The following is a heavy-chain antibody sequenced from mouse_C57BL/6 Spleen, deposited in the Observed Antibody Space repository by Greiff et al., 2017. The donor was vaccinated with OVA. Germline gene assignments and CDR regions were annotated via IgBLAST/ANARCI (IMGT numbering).Heavy chain of an antibody. CDR1: GYTFTSYW. CDR2: IDPSDSYT. V-gene: IGHV1-50*01. CDR3: ARGGVDY. Sequence: QVQLKQPGAELVKPGASVKLSCKASGYTFTSYWMQWVKQRPGQGLEWIGEIDPSDSYTNYNQKFKGKATLTVDTSSSTAYMQLSSLTSEDSAVYYCARGGVDYWGKGTTLTVSS. J-gene: IGHJ2*01.